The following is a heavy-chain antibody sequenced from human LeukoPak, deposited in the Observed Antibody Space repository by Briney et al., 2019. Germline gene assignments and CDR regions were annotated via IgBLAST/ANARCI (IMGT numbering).Heavy chain of an antibody. CDR1: GYTFTIYG. Sequence: ASVKVSCKASGYTFTIYGISWVRQAPGQALEWMGWISAYNGNTNYAQKLQGRVTMTTDTSTSTAYVELRSLRSDDTAVYYCARVVIGSVVYYYYYGMDVWGQGTTVTGSS. D-gene: IGHD2-2*01. V-gene: IGHV1-18*01. CDR2: ISAYNGNT. CDR3: ARVVIGSVVYYYYYGMDV. J-gene: IGHJ6*02.